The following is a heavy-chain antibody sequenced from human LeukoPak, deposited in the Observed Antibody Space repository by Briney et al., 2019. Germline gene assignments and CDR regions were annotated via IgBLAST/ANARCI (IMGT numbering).Heavy chain of an antibody. CDR2: ITSSSHYI. CDR1: GFTFNIYS. J-gene: IGHJ5*02. D-gene: IGHD2-15*01. CDR3: ARAENSGSGGLDP. V-gene: IGHV3-21*01. Sequence: GGSLRLSCAASGFTFNIYSMNWVRQAPAKGPEWVSRITSSSHYIYYADSVKGRFTISRDNAKNSLYLDMSSLRADDTAVYYCARAENSGSGGLDPWGQGTLVTVSS.